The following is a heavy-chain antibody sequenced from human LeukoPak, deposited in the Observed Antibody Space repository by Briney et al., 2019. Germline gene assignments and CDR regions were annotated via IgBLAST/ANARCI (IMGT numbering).Heavy chain of an antibody. J-gene: IGHJ4*02. CDR1: GYTFTSYG. CDR2: ISAYNGNT. CDR3: AREPPGVDSGYGRFDY. Sequence: ASVKVSCKASGYTFTSYGISWVRQAPGQGLEWMGWISAYNGNTNYAQKLQGRVTMTTDTSTSTAYMELRSLRSDDTAVYYCAREPPGVDSGYGRFDYWGQGTLVTVSS. V-gene: IGHV1-18*04. D-gene: IGHD5-12*01.